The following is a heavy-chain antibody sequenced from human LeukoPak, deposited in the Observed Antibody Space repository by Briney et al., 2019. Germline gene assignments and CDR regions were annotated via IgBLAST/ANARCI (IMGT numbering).Heavy chain of an antibody. CDR1: GGSINNYY. CDR2: IYYSGTT. CDR3: AGAYHYGSGTFVLDS. J-gene: IGHJ5*01. D-gene: IGHD3-10*01. Sequence: PSETLSLTCSVSGGSINNYYWSWIRQPPGKGLEWMGYIYYSGTTNYSPSLKGRVTISVDTSKNHLSLRLNSVTAADTAVYYCAGAYHYGSGTFVLDSWGQGTLVTVSS. V-gene: IGHV4-59*01.